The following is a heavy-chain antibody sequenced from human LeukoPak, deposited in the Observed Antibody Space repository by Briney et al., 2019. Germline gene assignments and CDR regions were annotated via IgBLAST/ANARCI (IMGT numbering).Heavy chain of an antibody. J-gene: IGHJ4*02. CDR1: GGSISSSSYY. Sequence: SETLSLTCTVSGGSISSSSYYWGWIRQPPRRGPEWLASVYYSGLTYYNSSLKSRVSISVDTSKNQFSLKLRSVTAADTAVYYCARVAYGSGSRLIDCWGQGTLVTISS. CDR3: ARVAYGSGSRLIDC. V-gene: IGHV4-39*07. D-gene: IGHD3-10*01. CDR2: VYYSGLT.